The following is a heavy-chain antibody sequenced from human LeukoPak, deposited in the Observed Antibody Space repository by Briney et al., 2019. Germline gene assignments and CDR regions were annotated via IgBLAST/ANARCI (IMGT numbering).Heavy chain of an antibody. V-gene: IGHV4-38-2*01. J-gene: IGHJ4*02. D-gene: IGHD2-2*02. Sequence: SETLSLTCAVSGYSISGGYYWGWIRQPPGKGLEWIGSIYHSGSTYYNPSLKSRVTISVDTSKNQFSLKLSSVTAADTAVYYCARRTYCSSTSCYTFDYWGQGTLVTVSS. CDR3: ARRTYCSSTSCYTFDY. CDR1: GYSISGGYY. CDR2: IYHSGST.